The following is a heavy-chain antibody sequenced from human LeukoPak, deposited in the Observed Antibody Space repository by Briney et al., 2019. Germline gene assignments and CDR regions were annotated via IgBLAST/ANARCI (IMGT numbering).Heavy chain of an antibody. CDR1: GFTFTNYG. V-gene: IGHV3-23*01. CDR3: AKVVGGNSDY. D-gene: IGHD4-23*01. CDR2: ITGSGGST. Sequence: GGSLRLSCVASGFTFTNYGMSWVRQAPGKGLEWVSAITGSGGSTYYADSVTGRFTISRDNSENTLYLQMNSLRAEDTAVYYCAKVVGGNSDYWGQGTLVTVSS. J-gene: IGHJ4*02.